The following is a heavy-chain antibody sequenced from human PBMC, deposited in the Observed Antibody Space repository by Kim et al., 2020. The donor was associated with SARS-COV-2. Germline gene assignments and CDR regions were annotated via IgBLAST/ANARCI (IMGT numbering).Heavy chain of an antibody. J-gene: IGHJ4*02. CDR2: ISGSGGST. Sequence: GGSLRLSCAASGFTFSSYAMSWVRQAPGKGLEWVSAISGSGGSTYYADSVKGRFTISRDNSKNTLYLQMNSLRAEDTAVYYCADGRGYSSSMSTVGYWGQGTLVTVSS. V-gene: IGHV3-23*01. D-gene: IGHD6-6*01. CDR3: ADGRGYSSSMSTVGY. CDR1: GFTFSSYA.